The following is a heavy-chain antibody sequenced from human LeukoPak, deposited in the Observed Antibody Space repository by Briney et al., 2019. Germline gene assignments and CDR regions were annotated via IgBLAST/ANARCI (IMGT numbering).Heavy chain of an antibody. CDR1: GYTFTSYA. D-gene: IGHD3-3*01. V-gene: IGHV1-3*03. CDR2: INAGNGNT. CDR3: ARGAVVITPALYYYYYMDV. Sequence: ASVKVSCKASGYTFTSYAMHWVRQAPGQRLEWMGWINAGNGNTKYSQEFQGRVTITRDTSASTAYMELSSLRSEDMAVYYCARGAVVITPALYYYYYMDVWGKGTTVTVSS. J-gene: IGHJ6*03.